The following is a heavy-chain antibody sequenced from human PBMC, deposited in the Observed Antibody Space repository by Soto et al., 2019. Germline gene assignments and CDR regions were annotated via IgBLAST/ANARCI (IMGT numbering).Heavy chain of an antibody. CDR2: ISTSGSYV. CDR3: ARGNYGLGSNQYWYFDL. V-gene: IGHV3-21*01. D-gene: IGHD3-10*01. CDR1: GFTFNTYN. Sequence: EVQLVESGGGLVKPGGSLRLSCAASGFTFNTYNMNWVRQAPGKGLEWVSSISTSGSYVHYGDSVKGRFTISRDNAKNSLYLQMNSLRAEDTAVYYCARGNYGLGSNQYWYFDLWGRGTLVSVSS. J-gene: IGHJ2*01.